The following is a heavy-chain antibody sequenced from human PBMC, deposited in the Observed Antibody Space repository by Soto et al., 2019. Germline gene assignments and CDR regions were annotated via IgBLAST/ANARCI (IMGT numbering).Heavy chain of an antibody. CDR2: ITASSSYI. CDR1: GFTFASYS. V-gene: IGHV3-21*01. CDR3: AKDPNADFWSGYSGTGWFDP. Sequence: EVQLVESGGGLVKPGGSLRLSCVASGFTFASYSMNWVRQAPGKGPEWVSSITASSSYIWYADSVKGRFTISRDNAKNSLYLQMNSLRAEDTAVYYCAKDPNADFWSGYSGTGWFDPWGQGTLVTVSS. D-gene: IGHD3-3*01. J-gene: IGHJ5*02.